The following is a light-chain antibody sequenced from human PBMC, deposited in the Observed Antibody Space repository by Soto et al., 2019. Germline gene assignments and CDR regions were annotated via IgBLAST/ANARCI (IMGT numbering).Light chain of an antibody. J-gene: IGKJ1*01. CDR1: QSVSSN. V-gene: IGKV3-15*01. CDR3: HHYNNWPRT. Sequence: EIVMTQSPATLSVSPGERATLSCRASQSVSSNLAWYQQKPGQAPRLLIYGASTRATGLPARFSGSGSGTEFTLTISSLQSEDFAVYYCHHYNNWPRTFVQGTKVEIK. CDR2: GAS.